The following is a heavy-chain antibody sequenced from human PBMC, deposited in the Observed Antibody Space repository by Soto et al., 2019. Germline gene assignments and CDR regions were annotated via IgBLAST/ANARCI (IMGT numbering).Heavy chain of an antibody. CDR2: ISGSGGST. Sequence: PGGSLGLSCAASGFTFSSYAMSWVRQAPGKGLEWVSAISGSGGSTYYADSVKGRFTISRDNSKNTLYLQMNSLRAEDTAVYYCAKDLAYSSSSGYYYYMDVWGKGTTVTVSS. J-gene: IGHJ6*03. CDR1: GFTFSSYA. CDR3: AKDLAYSSSSGYYYYMDV. D-gene: IGHD6-6*01. V-gene: IGHV3-23*01.